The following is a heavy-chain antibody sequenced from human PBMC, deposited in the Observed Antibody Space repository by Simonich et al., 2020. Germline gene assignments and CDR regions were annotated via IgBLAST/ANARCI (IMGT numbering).Heavy chain of an antibody. V-gene: IGHV4-39*01. CDR3: ARHAGFAFDI. J-gene: IGHJ3*02. Sequence: QLQLQESGPGLVKPSETLSLTCTVSGGSISSSSYYWGWIRQPPGKGLEWIGSSYYSGGTSDTPSRKDRVSISVDTSKNQFSLKLSSVTAADTAVYYCARHAGFAFDIWGQGTMVTVSS. D-gene: IGHD6-13*01. CDR1: GGSISSSSYY. CDR2: SYYSGGT.